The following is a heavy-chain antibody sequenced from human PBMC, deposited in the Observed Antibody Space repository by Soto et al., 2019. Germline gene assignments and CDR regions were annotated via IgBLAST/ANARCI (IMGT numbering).Heavy chain of an antibody. CDR1: GFTFSSYG. Sequence: GGSLRLSCAASGFTFSSYGMHWVRQAPGKGLEWVAVISYDGSTKYYADSVKGRFTISRDNSKNTLYLQMNSLRAEDTAVYYCAKDPGGSSAYYYYYYGMDVWGQGTTVTVSS. CDR3: AKDPGGSSAYYYYYYGMDV. J-gene: IGHJ6*02. V-gene: IGHV3-30*18. CDR2: ISYDGSTK. D-gene: IGHD6-6*01.